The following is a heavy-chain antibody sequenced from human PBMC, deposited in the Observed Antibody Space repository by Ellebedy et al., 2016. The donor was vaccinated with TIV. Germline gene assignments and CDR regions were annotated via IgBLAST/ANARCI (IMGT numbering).Heavy chain of an antibody. CDR3: AKDSDSSGWYY. CDR1: GFTFSRYG. Sequence: GESLKISCAASGFTFSRYGMHWVRQAPGKGLEWVAYIRYDGSNEYYADSVKGRFTISRDNSKNTVFLLMNSLRTEDTAVYYCAKDSDSSGWYYWGQGTLVTVSS. CDR2: IRYDGSNE. J-gene: IGHJ4*02. V-gene: IGHV3-30*02. D-gene: IGHD6-19*01.